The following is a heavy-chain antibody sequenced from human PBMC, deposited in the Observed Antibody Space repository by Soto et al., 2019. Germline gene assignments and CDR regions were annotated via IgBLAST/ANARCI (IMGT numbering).Heavy chain of an antibody. D-gene: IGHD2-21*02. Sequence: SATLSLTCSVDGWSVSVYYWSWLRQPPGKGLEWIGEINHSGSTNYNPSLKSRVTISVDTSKNQFSLKLSSVTAADTAVYYCARGADYCGGDCYSKRWFDPWGQGTLVTVSS. J-gene: IGHJ5*02. CDR3: ARGADYCGGDCYSKRWFDP. CDR2: INHSGST. V-gene: IGHV4-34*01. CDR1: GWSVSVYY.